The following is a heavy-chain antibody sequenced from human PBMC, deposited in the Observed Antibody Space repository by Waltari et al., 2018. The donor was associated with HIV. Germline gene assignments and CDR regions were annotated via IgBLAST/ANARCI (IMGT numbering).Heavy chain of an antibody. CDR1: GFTFSSYG. D-gene: IGHD7-27*01. CDR2: ISYDGSNK. J-gene: IGHJ4*02. CDR3: ATPKRGTSYFDY. Sequence: QVQLVESGGGVVQPGRSLRLSCAASGFTFSSYGLHWVRQAPGKGLEWVAVISYDGSNKYYADSVKGRFTISRDNSKNTLYLQMNSLRAEDTAVYYCATPKRGTSYFDYWGQGTLVTVSS. V-gene: IGHV3-30*03.